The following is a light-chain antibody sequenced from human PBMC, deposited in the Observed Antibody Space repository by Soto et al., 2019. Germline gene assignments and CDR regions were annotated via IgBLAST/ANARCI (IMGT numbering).Light chain of an antibody. J-gene: IGKJ1*01. CDR2: AAS. Sequence: AIQMTQSPSSLSASVGDRVTITCRASQGIRNDLGWFQQKPGKAPKLLIYAASRLQSGVPSRFSGSGSGTDFTLTISSLQPEDFATYYCLQDYNYLWSFGQGTKVEIK. CDR3: LQDYNYLWS. V-gene: IGKV1-6*01. CDR1: QGIRND.